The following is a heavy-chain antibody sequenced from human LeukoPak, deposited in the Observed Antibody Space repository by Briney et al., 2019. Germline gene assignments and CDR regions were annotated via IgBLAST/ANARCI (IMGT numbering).Heavy chain of an antibody. CDR3: ALNPEGTGPHYFDY. D-gene: IGHD3/OR15-3a*01. Sequence: PGGSLRLSCVAAGFTLSDYNMNWVRQAPGKGLEWVSSISSSSSYIYYADSVKGRFTISRDNAKNSLYLQMSSLRAEDTAVYYCALNPEGTGPHYFDYWGQGTLVTVSS. V-gene: IGHV3-21*01. CDR1: GFTLSDYN. CDR2: ISSSSSYI. J-gene: IGHJ4*02.